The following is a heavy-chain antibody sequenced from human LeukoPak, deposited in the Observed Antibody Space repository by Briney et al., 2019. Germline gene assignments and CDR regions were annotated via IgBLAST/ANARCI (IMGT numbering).Heavy chain of an antibody. CDR3: ARGALLKYQLAIDY. CDR1: GFTFSSYW. J-gene: IGHJ4*02. D-gene: IGHD2-2*01. CDR2: INQDGSET. Sequence: GGSLRLSCAASGFTFSSYWMTWVRQAPGKWLEWVANINQDGSETYYVDSVKGRFTISRDNAEGSLYLQMNSLRAEDTAMYYCARGALLKYQLAIDYWGLGTLVTVSS. V-gene: IGHV3-7*05.